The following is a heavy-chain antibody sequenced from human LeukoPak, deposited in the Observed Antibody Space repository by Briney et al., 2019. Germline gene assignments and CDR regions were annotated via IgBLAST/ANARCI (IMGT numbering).Heavy chain of an antibody. D-gene: IGHD2-15*01. CDR3: AKVGYCSGGSCYEGPFDY. CDR1: GFTFSSYS. Sequence: GGSLRLSCAASGFTFSSYSMNWVRQAPGKGLEWVSYISSSSSTIYYADSVKGRFTISRDNSKNTLYLQMNSLRAEDTAVYYCAKVGYCSGGSCYEGPFDYWGQGTLVTVSS. V-gene: IGHV3-48*01. CDR2: ISSSSSTI. J-gene: IGHJ4*02.